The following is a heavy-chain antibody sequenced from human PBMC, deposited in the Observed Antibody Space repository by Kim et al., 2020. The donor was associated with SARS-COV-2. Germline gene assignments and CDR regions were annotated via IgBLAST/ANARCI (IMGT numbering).Heavy chain of an antibody. Sequence: GGSLRLSCAAPGFTFDDYAMHWVRQPPGKGLEWVSGISWNSGSIGYADSVKGRFTISRDNAKNSLYLQMNSLRAEDTALYYCAAGDSSGWSIDFWGQGTLVTVSS. D-gene: IGHD6-19*01. CDR2: ISWNSGSI. CDR3: AAGDSSGWSIDF. CDR1: GFTFDDYA. J-gene: IGHJ4*02. V-gene: IGHV3-9*01.